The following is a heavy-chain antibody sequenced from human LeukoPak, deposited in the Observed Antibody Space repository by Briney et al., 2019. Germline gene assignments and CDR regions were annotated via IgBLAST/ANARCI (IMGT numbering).Heavy chain of an antibody. CDR1: GYTFTSYA. D-gene: IGHD6-19*01. V-gene: IGHV7-4-1*02. Sequence: ASVKVSCKASGYTFTSYAMNWVRQAPGQGLEWMGWINTNTGNPTYAQGFTGRFVFSLDTSVSTAYLQISSLKAEDTAVYHCARSSGWYSYYYYGMDVWGQGTTVTVSS. J-gene: IGHJ6*02. CDR3: ARSSGWYSYYYYGMDV. CDR2: INTNTGNP.